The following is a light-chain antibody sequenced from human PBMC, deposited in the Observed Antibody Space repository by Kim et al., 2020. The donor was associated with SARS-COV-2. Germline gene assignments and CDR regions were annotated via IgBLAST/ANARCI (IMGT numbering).Light chain of an antibody. CDR2: DTS. V-gene: IGKV1-33*01. CDR1: HDISNY. Sequence: DIQMTQSPSSLSASVGDRVTITCQASHDISNYLNWYQQKPGKAPKLVIYDTSNLETGVPSRFSGSGSGTDFTFTISSLQPEDIATYYCQQFETLPLTFGGGTKVDI. CDR3: QQFETLPLT. J-gene: IGKJ4*01.